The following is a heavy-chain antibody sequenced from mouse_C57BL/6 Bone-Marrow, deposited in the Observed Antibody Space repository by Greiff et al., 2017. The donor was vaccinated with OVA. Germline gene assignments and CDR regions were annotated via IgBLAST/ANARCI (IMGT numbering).Heavy chain of an antibody. Sequence: LQPGTELVKPGASVKLSCKASGYTFTSYWMHWVKQRPGQGLEWIGNINPSNGGTNYNEKFKSKATLTVDKSSSTAYMQLSSLTSEDSAVYCCARGYDYDVEYYAMDYWGQGTSVTVSS. CDR2: INPSNGGT. CDR3: ARGYDYDVEYYAMDY. CDR1: GYTFTSYW. J-gene: IGHJ4*01. D-gene: IGHD2-4*01. V-gene: IGHV1-53*01.